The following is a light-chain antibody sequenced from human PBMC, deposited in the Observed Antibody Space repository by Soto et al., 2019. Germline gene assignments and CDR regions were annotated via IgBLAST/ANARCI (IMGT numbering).Light chain of an antibody. CDR1: QSVSSSY. CDR3: QQYGSSPRT. Sequence: DIVFTQSPGTLCLSPGERAPLSCRASQSVSSSYLAWYQQKPGQAPRRLIYGASSRATGIPDRFSGSGSGTDFTLTISRLEPEDFAVYYCQQYGSSPRTFGQGTKVDI. CDR2: GAS. V-gene: IGKV3-20*01. J-gene: IGKJ1*01.